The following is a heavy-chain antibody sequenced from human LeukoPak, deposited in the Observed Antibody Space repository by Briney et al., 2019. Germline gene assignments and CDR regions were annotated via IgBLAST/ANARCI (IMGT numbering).Heavy chain of an antibody. CDR1: GGSISSSSYY. V-gene: IGHV4-39*07. CDR3: ARDIVVVPAAMRESWFDP. D-gene: IGHD2-2*01. Sequence: PSETLSLTCTVSGGSISSSSYYWGWIRQPPGKGLEWIGSIYYSGSTYYNPSLKSRVTISVDTSKNQFSLKLSSVTAADTAVYYCARDIVVVPAAMRESWFDPWGQGTLVTVSS. CDR2: IYYSGST. J-gene: IGHJ5*02.